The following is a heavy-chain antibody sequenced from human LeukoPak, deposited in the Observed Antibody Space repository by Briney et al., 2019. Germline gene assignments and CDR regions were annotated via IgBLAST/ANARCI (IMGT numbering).Heavy chain of an antibody. CDR1: GYTFTGYY. CDR2: INPNSGGT. Sequence: GASVKVSCKASGYTFTGYYMHWVRQAPGQGLEWMGRINPNSGGTNYAQKFQGRVTMTRDTSISTAYMELSRLRSDDTAVYYCARGDQVRYDFWSGPRDGMDVWGQGTTVTVSS. J-gene: IGHJ6*02. CDR3: ARGDQVRYDFWSGPRDGMDV. V-gene: IGHV1-2*06. D-gene: IGHD3-3*01.